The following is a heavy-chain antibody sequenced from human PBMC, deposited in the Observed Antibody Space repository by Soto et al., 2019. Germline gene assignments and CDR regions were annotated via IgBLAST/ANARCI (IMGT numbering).Heavy chain of an antibody. CDR2: ISGRGGST. J-gene: IGHJ6*02. D-gene: IGHD6-6*01. CDR3: AKTRDSSSSFYYGMDV. CDR1: GFTFRSYA. Sequence: EVQLLESGGGLVQPGESLRLSCAASGFTFRSYAMSWVRQAPGKGLEWVSAISGRGGSTYYADYVKGRFTISRDKSKNTLYLKMNSLRADDTALYYCAKTRDSSSSFYYGMDVWGQGTTVTVSS. V-gene: IGHV3-23*01.